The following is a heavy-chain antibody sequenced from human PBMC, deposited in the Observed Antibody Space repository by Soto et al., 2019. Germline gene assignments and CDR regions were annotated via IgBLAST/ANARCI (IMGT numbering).Heavy chain of an antibody. CDR2: IKSKTDGGTT. D-gene: IGHD3-16*01. J-gene: IGHJ6*02. Sequence: GGSLRLSCAASGFTFSNAWMNWVRQAPGKGLEWVGRIKSKTDGGTTDYAAPVKGRFTISRDDSKNTLYLRMNSLKTEDTAVYYCTTVWRISYYYGMDVWGQGTTVTVSS. CDR3: TTVWRISYYYGMDV. CDR1: GFTFSNAW. V-gene: IGHV3-15*07.